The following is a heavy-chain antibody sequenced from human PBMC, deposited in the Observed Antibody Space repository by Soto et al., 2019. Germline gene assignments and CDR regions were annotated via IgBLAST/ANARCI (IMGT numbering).Heavy chain of an antibody. CDR2: IYYSGST. CDR3: ARGPPYYYGSGSSYYMDV. J-gene: IGHJ6*03. D-gene: IGHD3-10*01. CDR1: GGSIISYY. V-gene: IGHV4-59*08. Sequence: SETLSLTCTVSGGSIISYYWSWIRQPPGKGLEWIGYIYYSGSTNYNPSLKSRVTISVDTSKNQFSLKLSSVTAADTAVYYCARGPPYYYGSGSSYYMDVWGKGTTVTVSS.